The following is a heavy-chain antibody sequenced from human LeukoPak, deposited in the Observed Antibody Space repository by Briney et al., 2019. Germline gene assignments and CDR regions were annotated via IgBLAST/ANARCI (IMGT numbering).Heavy chain of an antibody. Sequence: ASVKVSCKASGYTFSSYGINWVRQAPGKGLEWMGGFDPEDGETIYAQKFQGRVTMTEDTSTDTAYMELSSLRSEDTAVYYCATDHGCSSTSCYARWFDPWGQGTLVTVSS. CDR1: GYTFSSYG. CDR3: ATDHGCSSTSCYARWFDP. CDR2: FDPEDGET. J-gene: IGHJ5*02. V-gene: IGHV1-24*01. D-gene: IGHD2-2*01.